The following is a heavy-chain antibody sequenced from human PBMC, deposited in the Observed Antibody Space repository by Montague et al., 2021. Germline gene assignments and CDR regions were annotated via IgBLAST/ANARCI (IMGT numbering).Heavy chain of an antibody. CDR2: IRDDGGAT. J-gene: IGHJ4*02. CDR1: GFTFSTSW. V-gene: IGHV3-7*05. D-gene: IGHD1-26*01. CDR3: ARYTYYYRDY. Sequence: SLRLSCAASGFTFSTSWMSWVRQAPGKGLEWVAHIRDDGGATYHVDSVKGRFTISRDNAKNSLYLQMSSLRAEDTAVYYCARYTYYYRDYWGQGTLVTVSS.